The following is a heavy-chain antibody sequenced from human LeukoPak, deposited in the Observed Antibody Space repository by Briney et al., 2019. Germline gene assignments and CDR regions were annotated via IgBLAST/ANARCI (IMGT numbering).Heavy chain of an antibody. Sequence: ASVKVSCKASGYTFTGYYMHWVRQAPGQGLEWMGWINPNSGGTNYAQKYQGRATMTRDTSISTAYMELSRLKSDDTAVYYCARVLFQWELRYWGQGTLVTVSS. CDR2: INPNSGGT. CDR1: GYTFTGYY. V-gene: IGHV1-2*02. CDR3: ARVLFQWELRY. J-gene: IGHJ4*02. D-gene: IGHD1-26*01.